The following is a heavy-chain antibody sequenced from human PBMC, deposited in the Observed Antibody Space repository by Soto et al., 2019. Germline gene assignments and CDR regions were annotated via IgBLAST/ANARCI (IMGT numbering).Heavy chain of an antibody. CDR3: ARVLAVAGTYAFDI. Sequence: RASVKVSCKASGYTFTSYGISWVRQAPGQGLEWMGWISAYNGNTNYAQKLQGRVTMTTDTSTSTAYMELRSLRSDDTAVYYCARVLAVAGTYAFDIWGQGTMVTVSS. J-gene: IGHJ3*02. CDR1: GYTFTSYG. D-gene: IGHD6-19*01. V-gene: IGHV1-18*01. CDR2: ISAYNGNT.